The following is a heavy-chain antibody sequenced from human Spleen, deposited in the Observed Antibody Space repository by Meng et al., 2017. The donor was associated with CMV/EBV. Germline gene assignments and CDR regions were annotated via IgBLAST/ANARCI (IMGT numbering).Heavy chain of an antibody. V-gene: IGHV4-31*03. Sequence: SETLSLTCTVSGGSITSGNYYWSWMRQHPGKGLEWVGYVYHTGSTKYNPSLKGRVSISIDTTLNQFSLRLTSVTAADTAIYYCAREVAYWGQGILVTVSS. CDR1: GGSITSGNYY. D-gene: IGHD2-15*01. CDR3: AREVAY. J-gene: IGHJ4*02. CDR2: VYHTGST.